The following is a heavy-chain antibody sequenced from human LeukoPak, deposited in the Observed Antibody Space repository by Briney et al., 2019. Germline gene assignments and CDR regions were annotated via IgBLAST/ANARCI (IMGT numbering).Heavy chain of an antibody. CDR2: IYSGGST. D-gene: IGHD5-18*01. CDR3: AKDQRSGYSYGYLGY. Sequence: TGGSLRLSCAASGFTVSSNFMSWVRQAPGKGLEWVSVIYSGGSTFYADSVKGRFTISRDNSKNTLYLQMNSLRAEDTAVYYCAKDQRSGYSYGYLGYWGQGTLVTVSS. V-gene: IGHV3-53*05. J-gene: IGHJ4*02. CDR1: GFTVSSNF.